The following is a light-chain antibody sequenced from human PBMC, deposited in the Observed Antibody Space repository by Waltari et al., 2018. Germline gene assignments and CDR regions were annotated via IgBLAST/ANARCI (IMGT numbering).Light chain of an antibody. CDR1: SSDIGGSNY. CDR2: DVS. CDR3: NSYTSSSTLIL. V-gene: IGLV2-14*03. J-gene: IGLJ2*01. Sequence: QSALTQPASVSGSPGPSITIPCPGTSSDIGGSNYVPWYQQHPGKAPKLMIYDVSHRPSGVSNRFSGSKSGNTASLTISGLQAEDEADYYCNSYTSSSTLILFGGGTKLTVL.